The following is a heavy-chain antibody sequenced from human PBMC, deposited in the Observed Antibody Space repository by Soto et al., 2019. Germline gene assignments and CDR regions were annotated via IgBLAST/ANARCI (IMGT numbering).Heavy chain of an antibody. Sequence: EVQLLESGGGLVQPGGSLRLSCAASGLTFSSYAMSWVRQAPGKGLEWVSAISGSGGSTYYADSVKGRFTISGDNSKNTLYLQMNSLRAEDTAVYYCAKDDSSGYNPYYFDYWGQGTLVTVSS. V-gene: IGHV3-23*01. J-gene: IGHJ4*02. CDR3: AKDDSSGYNPYYFDY. D-gene: IGHD3-22*01. CDR1: GLTFSSYA. CDR2: ISGSGGST.